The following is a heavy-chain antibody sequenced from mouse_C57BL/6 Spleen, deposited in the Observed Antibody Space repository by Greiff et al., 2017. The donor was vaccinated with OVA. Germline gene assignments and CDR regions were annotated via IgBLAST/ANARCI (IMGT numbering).Heavy chain of an antibody. CDR1: GFTFSSYG. D-gene: IGHD1-1*01. J-gene: IGHJ3*01. CDR3: ARHQTYYGSSYSWCAY. V-gene: IGHV5-6*01. Sequence: EVQRVESGGDLVKPGGSLKLSCAASGFTFSSYGMSWVRQTQDKRLEWVATIRSGGSYTYYPASVKGRFTISRDNAKNTLYLQMSSLKSEDTAMYYWARHQTYYGSSYSWCAYWGQGTLVTVSA. CDR2: IRSGGSYT.